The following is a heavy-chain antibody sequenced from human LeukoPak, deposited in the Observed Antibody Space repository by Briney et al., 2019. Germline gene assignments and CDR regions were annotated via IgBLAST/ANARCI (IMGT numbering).Heavy chain of an antibody. D-gene: IGHD5-12*01. Sequence: PGGSLRLSCADSGFTFSSYSMNWVRQAPGKGLEWVSSISSSSSYIYYADSVKGRFTISRDNAKNSLYLQMNSTRAENTAVYYCARDRVSSSGYGIDYWGQGTLVTVSS. J-gene: IGHJ4*02. V-gene: IGHV3-21*01. CDR1: GFTFSSYS. CDR2: ISSSSSYI. CDR3: ARDRVSSSGYGIDY.